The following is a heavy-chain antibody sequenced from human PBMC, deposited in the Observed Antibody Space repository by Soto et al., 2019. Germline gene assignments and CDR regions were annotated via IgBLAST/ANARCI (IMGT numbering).Heavy chain of an antibody. Sequence: GGSLRLSCAASGFTFSSYGMHWVRQAPGKGLEWVAVISYDGSNKYYADSVKGRFTISRDNSKNTLYLQMNSLRAEDTAVYYCAKGYSSGWYGVYYGMDVWGQGTTVTVSS. CDR3: AKGYSSGWYGVYYGMDV. J-gene: IGHJ6*02. D-gene: IGHD6-19*01. CDR1: GFTFSSYG. V-gene: IGHV3-30*18. CDR2: ISYDGSNK.